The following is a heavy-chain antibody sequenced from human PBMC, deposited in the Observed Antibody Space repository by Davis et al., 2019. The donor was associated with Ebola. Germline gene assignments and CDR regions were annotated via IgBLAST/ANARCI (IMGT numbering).Heavy chain of an antibody. CDR1: GFTFSSCA. J-gene: IGHJ4*02. Sequence: GGSLRLSCAASGFTFSSCAMSWVRQAPGKGLEWVSTIRGGSDRTYYADSVKGRFTISRDTSRNTVYLQMNGLRAEDTAVYYCARPVMTALTTGDYCGQGTLVVVSS. V-gene: IGHV3-23*01. CDR2: IRGGSDRT. CDR3: ARPVMTALTTGDY. D-gene: IGHD1-1*01.